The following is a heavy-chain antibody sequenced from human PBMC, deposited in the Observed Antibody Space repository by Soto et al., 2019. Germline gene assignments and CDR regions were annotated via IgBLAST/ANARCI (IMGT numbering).Heavy chain of an antibody. Sequence: SETLSLTCTVSGGSISNYYWSWIRQPPGKGLECIGYIYYSGSTNYNPSLKSRVTISVDTSKNQFSLKLSSVTAADTAVYYCARDLWGYCGTDCYPLDVWGQGTTVTSP. J-gene: IGHJ6*02. V-gene: IGHV4-59*01. D-gene: IGHD2-21*02. CDR2: IYYSGST. CDR3: ARDLWGYCGTDCYPLDV. CDR1: GGSISNYY.